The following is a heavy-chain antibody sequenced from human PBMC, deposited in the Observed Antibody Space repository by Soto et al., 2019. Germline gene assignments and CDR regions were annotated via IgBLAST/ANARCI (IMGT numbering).Heavy chain of an antibody. J-gene: IGHJ4*02. CDR2: VGGSGGGT. V-gene: IGHV3-23*01. Sequence: DVQLLESGGGLVQPGGSLRLSCTASGFTFSNYAMSWVRQAPGKGLEWVSSVGGSGGGTYYADSLKGRFTISRDNSKNTLELHMSSLRAEDTAFYYCAKEPNYDFWSGYRYFDSWGQGSLVTVSS. D-gene: IGHD3-3*01. CDR1: GFTFSNYA. CDR3: AKEPNYDFWSGYRYFDS.